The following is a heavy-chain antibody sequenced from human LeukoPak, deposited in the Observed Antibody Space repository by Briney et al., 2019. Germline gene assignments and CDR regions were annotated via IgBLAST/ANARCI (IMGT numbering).Heavy chain of an antibody. J-gene: IGHJ5*02. V-gene: IGHV4-4*09. D-gene: IGHD6-6*01. CDR1: GGSISSYY. Sequence: SETLSLTCTVSGGSISSYYWSWIRQPPGKGLVWIGYIYTSGSTNYNPSLKSRLTISVDRSKNQFSLKLSSVTSAHPAVYYCARQRGSSSAGYNWFDPWGQGTLVTVSS. CDR3: ARQRGSSSAGYNWFDP. CDR2: IYTSGST.